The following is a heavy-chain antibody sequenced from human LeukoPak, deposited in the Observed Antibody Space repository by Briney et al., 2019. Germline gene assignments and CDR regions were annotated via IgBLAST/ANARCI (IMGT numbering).Heavy chain of an antibody. J-gene: IGHJ4*02. V-gene: IGHV3-21*01. CDR3: SFSPDS. D-gene: IGHD5-24*01. Sequence: GGSLRLSCVVSGIKLSNYGMSWVRQAPGKGLEWVSSISSSSSYIYYADSVKGRFIISRDNAKNTMSLQMNSLRAEDTAVRDLSFSPDSWGQGTLVSVSS. CDR1: GIKLSNYG. CDR2: ISSSSSYI.